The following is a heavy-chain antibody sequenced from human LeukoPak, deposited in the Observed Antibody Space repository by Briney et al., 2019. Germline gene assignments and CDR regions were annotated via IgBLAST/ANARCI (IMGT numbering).Heavy chain of an antibody. J-gene: IGHJ6*03. D-gene: IGHD4-17*01. CDR1: GFTFNTYA. CDR3: ARKGYGDYVWLYYMDV. CDR2: MSGSGGRT. V-gene: IGHV3-23*01. Sequence: GGSLRLSCAASGFTFNTYAMSWVRQAPGKGLEWVSAMSGSGGRTYYADSVKGRFTISRDNSKNTLYLQMNSLRAEDTAVYYCARKGYGDYVWLYYMDVWGKGTTVTVSS.